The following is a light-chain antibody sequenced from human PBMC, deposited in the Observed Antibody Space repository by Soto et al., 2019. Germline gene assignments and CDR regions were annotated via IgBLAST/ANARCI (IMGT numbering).Light chain of an antibody. CDR1: SSDVGGYKF. CDR2: EVN. Sequence: QSALTQPASVSASPGQSITISCTGTSSDVGGYKFVSWYQHHPGKAPKLMIYEVNNRPSGVSNRFSGSKSGNTASLTISGLQPGDEADYYCAAWDDSLNGVIFGGGTKLTVL. V-gene: IGLV2-14*01. CDR3: AAWDDSLNGVI. J-gene: IGLJ2*01.